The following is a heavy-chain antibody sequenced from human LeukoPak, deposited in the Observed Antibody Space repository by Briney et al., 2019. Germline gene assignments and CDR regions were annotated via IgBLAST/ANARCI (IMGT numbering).Heavy chain of an antibody. J-gene: IGHJ5*02. D-gene: IGHD3-3*01. CDR3: ARGAAMTIFGVVIRPWFDP. CDR1: GFTFSDYN. V-gene: IGHV4-34*01. CDR2: INHSGSI. Sequence: GSLRLSCAASGFTFSDYNMRRIRQPPGKGLERIGEINHSGSINYNPYLKRRVTISADTSKNKISLKLSSMTAADTAVYYCARGAAMTIFGVVIRPWFDPWGQGTLVTVSS.